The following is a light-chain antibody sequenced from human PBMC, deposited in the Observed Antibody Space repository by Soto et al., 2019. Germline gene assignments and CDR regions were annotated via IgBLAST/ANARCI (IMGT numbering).Light chain of an antibody. V-gene: IGKV3-20*01. J-gene: IGKJ1*01. Sequence: EIVLTQSPGTLSLSPGERATLSCRASQSVSSSYLAWYQQKPGQAPRLLIYVASRRATGIPDRFSGSGSGTDFTLTISRLEPEDFAVYFCQQYGSSPQTFDQGTKVEIK. CDR2: VAS. CDR1: QSVSSSY. CDR3: QQYGSSPQT.